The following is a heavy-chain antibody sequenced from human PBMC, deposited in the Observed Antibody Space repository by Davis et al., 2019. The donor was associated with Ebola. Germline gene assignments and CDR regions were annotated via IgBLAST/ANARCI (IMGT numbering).Heavy chain of an antibody. CDR1: GGSISTSSYY. CDR3: ARTILWFGEDPIYYFDY. D-gene: IGHD3-10*01. Sequence: MPSETLSLTCTVSGGSISTSSYYWSWIRQPPGKGLEWIGYIYYSGRTNYNPSLKSRVTISVDTSKNQFSLKLSSVTAADTAVYYCARTILWFGEDPIYYFDYWGQGTLVTVSS. V-gene: IGHV4-61*05. J-gene: IGHJ4*02. CDR2: IYYSGRT.